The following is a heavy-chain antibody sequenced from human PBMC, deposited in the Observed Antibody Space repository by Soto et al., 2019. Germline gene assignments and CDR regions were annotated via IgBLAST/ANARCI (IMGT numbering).Heavy chain of an antibody. CDR2: IIPILGIA. V-gene: IGHV1-69*04. CDR1: GGTFSSYA. Sequence: SVKVSCKASGGTFSSYAISWVRQAPGQGLEWMGRIIPILGIANYAQKFQGRVTITADKSTSTAYMELSSLRSDDTAIYYCARQGPSLAAAAYVDYWGQGTLVTVSS. J-gene: IGHJ4*02. D-gene: IGHD6-13*01. CDR3: ARQGPSLAAAAYVDY.